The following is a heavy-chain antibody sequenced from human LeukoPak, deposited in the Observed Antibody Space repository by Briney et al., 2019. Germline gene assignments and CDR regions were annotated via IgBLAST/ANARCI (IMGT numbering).Heavy chain of an antibody. Sequence: ASVKVSCKASGYTFTSYGISWVRQAPGQGREWMGWISAYNGNTNYAQKLQGRVTMTTDTSTSTADMELRSLRSDDTAVYYCARVAVGAYNWFDPWGQGTLVTVSS. CDR2: ISAYNGNT. CDR1: GYTFTSYG. CDR3: ARVAVGAYNWFDP. V-gene: IGHV1-18*01. D-gene: IGHD1-26*01. J-gene: IGHJ5*02.